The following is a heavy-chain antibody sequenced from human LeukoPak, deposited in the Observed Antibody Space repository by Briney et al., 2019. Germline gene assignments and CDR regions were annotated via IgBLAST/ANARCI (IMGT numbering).Heavy chain of an antibody. J-gene: IGHJ5*02. D-gene: IGHD1-26*01. CDR3: ARGAGATNNWFDP. V-gene: IGHV1-69*05. Sequence: SVKVSCKASGGTFSSYAISWVRQAPGQGLEWMGGIIPIFGTANYAQKFQGRVTITTDESTSTAYMELSSLRSEDTAVYYCARGAGATNNWFDPWGQGTLVTVSS. CDR1: GGTFSSYA. CDR2: IIPIFGTA.